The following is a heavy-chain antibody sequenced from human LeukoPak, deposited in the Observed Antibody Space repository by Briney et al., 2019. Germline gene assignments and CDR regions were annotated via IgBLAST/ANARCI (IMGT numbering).Heavy chain of an antibody. V-gene: IGHV4-61*02. J-gene: IGHJ5*02. CDR3: TRGHSGTYYVGFDT. CDR2: IYTSGTT. Sequence: SQTLSLTRTVSRDSISIGSYYCSWIRQPAGKGLELVRPIYTSGTTNYNPSLKSRVTISVDTSKSQFSLKLTSVTAADTAVYYCTRGHSGTYYVGFDTWGQGTLVTVSS. D-gene: IGHD1-26*01. CDR1: RDSISIGSYY.